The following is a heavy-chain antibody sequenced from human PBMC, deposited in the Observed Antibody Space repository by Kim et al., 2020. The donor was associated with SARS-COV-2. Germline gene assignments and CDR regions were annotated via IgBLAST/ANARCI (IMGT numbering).Heavy chain of an antibody. V-gene: IGHV3-21*01. D-gene: IGHD3-10*01. Sequence: SNMYSADSVKGRFTVTRGNAKNSLYLQMNSLRAEDTAVYYCASARGHWGQGTLVIVSS. J-gene: IGHJ1*01. CDR3: ASARGH. CDR2: SNM.